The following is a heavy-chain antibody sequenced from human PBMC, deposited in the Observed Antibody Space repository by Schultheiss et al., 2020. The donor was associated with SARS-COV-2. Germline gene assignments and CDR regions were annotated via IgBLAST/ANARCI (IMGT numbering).Heavy chain of an antibody. CDR3: ARRAEWGDVAFDI. J-gene: IGHJ3*02. CDR2: INHSGST. CDR1: GGSFSGYY. D-gene: IGHD1-26*01. Sequence: SETLSLTCAVYGGSFSGYYWSWIRQPLGKGLEWIGEINHSGSTNYNSSLKSRLTISVDTSKNQFSLKLSSVTAADTAIYYCARRAEWGDVAFDIWGQGTMVTVAS. V-gene: IGHV4-34*01.